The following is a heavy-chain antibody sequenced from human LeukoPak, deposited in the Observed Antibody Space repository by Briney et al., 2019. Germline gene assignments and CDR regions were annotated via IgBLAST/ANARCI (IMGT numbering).Heavy chain of an antibody. CDR2: IYHSGST. Sequence: PSETLSLTCAVSGYSISSGYYWGWIRQPPGKGLEWIGSIYHSGSTYYNPSLKSRVTISVDTSKNQFSLKLSSVTAPDTAVYYCARLPPNRMFDYWGQGTLVTVSS. D-gene: IGHD1-14*01. J-gene: IGHJ4*02. V-gene: IGHV4-38-2*01. CDR3: ARLPPNRMFDY. CDR1: GYSISSGYY.